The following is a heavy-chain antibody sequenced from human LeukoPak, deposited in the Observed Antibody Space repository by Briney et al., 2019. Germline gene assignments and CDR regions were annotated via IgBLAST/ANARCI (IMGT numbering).Heavy chain of an antibody. J-gene: IGHJ4*02. Sequence: SETLSLTCTVSGGSISSYYRSWIRQPPGKGLEWIGYIYYSGSTNYNPSLKGRVTISVDTSKNQFSLKLSSVTAADTAVYYCARVSQVAGTDYWGQGTLVTVSS. D-gene: IGHD6-19*01. CDR2: IYYSGST. CDR1: GGSISSYY. CDR3: ARVSQVAGTDY. V-gene: IGHV4-59*01.